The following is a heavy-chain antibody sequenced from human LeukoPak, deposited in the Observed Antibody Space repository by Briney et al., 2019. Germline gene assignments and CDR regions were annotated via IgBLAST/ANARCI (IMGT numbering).Heavy chain of an antibody. D-gene: IGHD3-22*01. CDR2: MNPNSGNT. CDR1: GYTFTSYD. J-gene: IGHJ4*02. CDR3: ARVILDYYYDSSGYSPFDY. Sequence: ASVKVSCKASGYTFTSYDINWVRQATGQGLEWMGWMNPNSGNTGYAQRFQGRVTITRNTSISTAYMELSSLRSEDTAVYYCARVILDYYYDSSGYSPFDYWGQGTLVTVSS. V-gene: IGHV1-8*03.